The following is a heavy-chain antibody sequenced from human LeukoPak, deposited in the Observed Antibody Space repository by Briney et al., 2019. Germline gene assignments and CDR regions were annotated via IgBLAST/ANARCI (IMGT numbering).Heavy chain of an antibody. Sequence: PSETLSLTCTVSGGSISSSSYYWGWIRQPPGKGLEWIGSIYYSGSTDYNPSLKSRVTISVDTSKNQFSLKLSSVTAADTAVYYCARARGYSYGYPDYWGQGTLVTVSS. CDR2: IYYSGST. CDR3: ARARGYSYGYPDY. V-gene: IGHV4-39*01. D-gene: IGHD5-18*01. CDR1: GGSISSSSYY. J-gene: IGHJ4*02.